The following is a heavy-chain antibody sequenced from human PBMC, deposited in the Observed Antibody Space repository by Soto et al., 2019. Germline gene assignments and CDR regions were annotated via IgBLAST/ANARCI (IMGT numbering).Heavy chain of an antibody. CDR1: GDSVSSASFY. Sequence: SETLSLTCTVSGDSVSSASFYWIWIRQAPGKGLEWIGFIYFSGSTNYNPSLKSRVTMSLDTSKNQFSLKLRSVTPADTAVYFCAKVNSVRNRLDPWGQGTRATVSS. CDR3: AKVNSVRNRLDP. CDR2: IYFSGST. D-gene: IGHD4-4*01. V-gene: IGHV4-61*01. J-gene: IGHJ5*02.